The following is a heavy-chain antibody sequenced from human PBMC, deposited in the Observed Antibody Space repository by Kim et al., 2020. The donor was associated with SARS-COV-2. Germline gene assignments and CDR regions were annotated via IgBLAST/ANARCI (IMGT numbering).Heavy chain of an antibody. Sequence: GGSLRLSCAASGFTFSSYAMSWVRQAPGKGLEWVSAISGSGGSTYYADSVKGRFTISRDNSKNTLYLQMNSLRAEDTAVYYCAKVDVLRYFDWFGGGGGYYYYGMDVWGQGTTVTVSS. D-gene: IGHD3-9*01. CDR3: AKVDVLRYFDWFGGGGGYYYYGMDV. J-gene: IGHJ6*02. CDR1: GFTFSSYA. V-gene: IGHV3-23*01. CDR2: ISGSGGST.